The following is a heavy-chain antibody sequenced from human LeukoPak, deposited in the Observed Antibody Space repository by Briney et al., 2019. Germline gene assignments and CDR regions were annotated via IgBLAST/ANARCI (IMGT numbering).Heavy chain of an antibody. CDR2: INPNSGGT. D-gene: IGHD3-22*01. CDR1: GYTFTGYY. J-gene: IGHJ4*02. CDR3: ASAPAGYYDSSGYLDY. Sequence: ASVKVSCKTSGYTFTGYYMHWVRQAPGQGLEWMGWINPNSGGTNYAQKFQGRVTMTRDTSISTAYMELSRLRSDDTAVYYCASAPAGYYDSSGYLDYWGQGTLVTVSS. V-gene: IGHV1-2*02.